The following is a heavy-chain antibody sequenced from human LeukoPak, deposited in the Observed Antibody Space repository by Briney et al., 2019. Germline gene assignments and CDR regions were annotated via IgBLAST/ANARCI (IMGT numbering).Heavy chain of an antibody. J-gene: IGHJ4*02. V-gene: IGHV3-53*01. CDR2: IYTGGNT. CDR3: AREVGIRGHFDY. CDR1: GFTVDSNY. D-gene: IGHD1-26*01. Sequence: PGGSLRLSCAASGFTVDSNYLSWVRQAPGKGLEWVSTIYTGGNTYYAASVKGRFTISRDFSKNTVFLHMNSLRAEDTAMYYCAREVGIRGHFDYWGRGTPVTVSS.